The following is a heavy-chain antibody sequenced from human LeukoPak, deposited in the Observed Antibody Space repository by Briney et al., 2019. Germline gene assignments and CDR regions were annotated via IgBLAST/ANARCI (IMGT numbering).Heavy chain of an antibody. CDR1: GFTFSSYW. CDR2: IKQDGSEK. Sequence: PGGSLRLSCAASGFTFSSYWMGWVRQAPGKGLEWVANIKQDGSEKFYVDSVKGRFTISRDNSKNTLYLQMNSLRAEDTAVYYCAKDMEDIVGGYFDDWGQGTLVTVSS. CDR3: AKDMEDIVGGYFDD. J-gene: IGHJ4*02. D-gene: IGHD2-15*01. V-gene: IGHV3-7*03.